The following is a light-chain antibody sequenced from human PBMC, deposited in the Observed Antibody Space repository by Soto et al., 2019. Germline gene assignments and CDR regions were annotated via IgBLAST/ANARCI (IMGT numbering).Light chain of an antibody. CDR3: QQYGSSPEYT. V-gene: IGKV3-20*01. CDR1: QSVSSSY. CDR2: GAS. J-gene: IGKJ2*01. Sequence: EIVLTQSPGTLSLSPGERATLSCRASQSVSSSYLAWYQQKPGQAPRLLIYGASSRATGIPDRFSGSGSGTDFTLTISRLEPADFAVYYCQQYGSSPEYTFGQGTKLEIK.